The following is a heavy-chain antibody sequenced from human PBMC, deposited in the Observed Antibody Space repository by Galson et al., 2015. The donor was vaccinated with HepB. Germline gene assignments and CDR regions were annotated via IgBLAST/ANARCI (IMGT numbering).Heavy chain of an antibody. D-gene: IGHD2-2*03. CDR3: AMSGHCDGTSCFRAVQH. Sequence: SLRLSCAASGFTFSSYWMTWVRQAPGKGLEWVATNYNPSLKSRVTILVDKSKNQFSLNLNSVTAADTAVYYCAMSGHCDGTSCFRAVQHWGQGTLVTVSS. V-gene: IGHV4-4*02. CDR2: T. CDR1: GFTFSSYW. J-gene: IGHJ1*01.